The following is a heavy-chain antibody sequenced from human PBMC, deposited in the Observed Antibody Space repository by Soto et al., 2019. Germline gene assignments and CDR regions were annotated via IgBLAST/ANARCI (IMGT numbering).Heavy chain of an antibody. CDR1: GGSLTGYY. Sequence: QVQLQQWGAGLLKPSETLSLTCAVNGGSLTGYYWSWILQPPGKGLEWTGEIKDGGSTNYSPSLRGRATISSDTSNNQFSLKLNSVTAADTAVYYCARGQEGIVATHWDQGALVTVSS. CDR2: IKDGGST. D-gene: IGHD5-12*01. V-gene: IGHV4-34*01. CDR3: ARGQEGIVATH. J-gene: IGHJ4*02.